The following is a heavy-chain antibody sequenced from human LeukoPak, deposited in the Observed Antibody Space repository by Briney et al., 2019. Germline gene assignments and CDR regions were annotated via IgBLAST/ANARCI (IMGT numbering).Heavy chain of an antibody. D-gene: IGHD4-17*01. Sequence: PGGSLRLSCAASGFTFSDYYMSWIRQAPGKGLEWVSYISSSGSTIYYADSVKGRFTISRDNAKNSLYLQMNSLRAEDTAVYYCAKEAFDYGDLNWFDPWGQGTLVTVSS. CDR1: GFTFSDYY. J-gene: IGHJ5*02. V-gene: IGHV3-11*01. CDR2: ISSSGSTI. CDR3: AKEAFDYGDLNWFDP.